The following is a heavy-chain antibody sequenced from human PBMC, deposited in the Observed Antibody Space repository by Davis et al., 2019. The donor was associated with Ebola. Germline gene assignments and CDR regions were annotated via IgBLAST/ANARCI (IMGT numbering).Heavy chain of an antibody. CDR3: VKSSDY. V-gene: IGHV3-30*14. CDR1: GFTFSSYA. CDR2: ISYDGSYK. J-gene: IGHJ4*02. Sequence: GGSLRLSCAASGFTFSSYAMHWVRQAPGKGLEWVAVISYDGSYKYYADSVKGRFTISRDNSKNTLYLQMSSLRAEDTAVYYCVKSSDYWGQGTLVTVSS.